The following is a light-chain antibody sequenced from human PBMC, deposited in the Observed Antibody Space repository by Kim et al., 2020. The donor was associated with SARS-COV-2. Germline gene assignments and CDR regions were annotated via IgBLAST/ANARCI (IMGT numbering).Light chain of an antibody. CDR3: QSYDGSLSGVV. CDR1: SSNISGGYD. CDR2: SNS. Sequence: KFTISWTAGSSNISGGYDVNWYQQLPGTAPKHLIYSNSNRPSGVPDRLSGSKSGTSASLAIIGLQAEDEADYYCQSYDGSLSGVVFGAGTQLTVL. J-gene: IGLJ2*01. V-gene: IGLV1-40*01.